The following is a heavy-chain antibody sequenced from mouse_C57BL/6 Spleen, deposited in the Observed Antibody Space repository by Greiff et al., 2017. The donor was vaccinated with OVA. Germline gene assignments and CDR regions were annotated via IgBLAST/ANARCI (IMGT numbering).Heavy chain of an antibody. Sequence: EVKLMESGGGLVKPGGSLKLSCAASGFTFSSYTMSWVRQTPEKRLEWVATISGGGGNTYYPDSVKGRFTISRDNAKNTLYLQMSSLRSEDTALYYCARGSYGSSYVSYAMDYWGQGTSVTVSS. CDR3: ARGSYGSSYVSYAMDY. J-gene: IGHJ4*01. CDR2: ISGGGGNT. CDR1: GFTFSSYT. D-gene: IGHD1-1*01. V-gene: IGHV5-9*01.